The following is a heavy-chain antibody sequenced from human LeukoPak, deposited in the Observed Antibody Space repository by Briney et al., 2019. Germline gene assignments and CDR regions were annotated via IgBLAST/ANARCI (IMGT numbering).Heavy chain of an antibody. CDR3: ARMRLGELSFDY. CDR1: GGTFSSYA. CDR2: IIPIFGTA. Sequence: ASVKVSCKASGGTFSSYAISWVRQAPGQGLEWMGGIIPIFGTANYAQKFQGRVTITTDESTSTAYMELSRLRSEDTAVYYCARMRLGELSFDYWGQGTLVTVSS. V-gene: IGHV1-69*05. D-gene: IGHD3-16*02. J-gene: IGHJ4*02.